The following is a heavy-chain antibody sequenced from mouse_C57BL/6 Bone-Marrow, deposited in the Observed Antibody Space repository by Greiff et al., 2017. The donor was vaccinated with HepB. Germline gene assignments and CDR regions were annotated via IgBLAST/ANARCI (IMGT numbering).Heavy chain of an antibody. CDR1: GFTFSSYT. Sequence: EVMLVESGGGLVKPGGSLKLSCAASGFTFSSYTMSWVRQTPEKRLEWVATISGGGGNTYYPDSVQGRFTISRDNAKNTLYLQMSSLRSEDTALYYCASHNTAQATHHYYAMDYWGQGTSVTVSS. CDR2: ISGGGGNT. J-gene: IGHJ4*01. D-gene: IGHD3-2*02. CDR3: ASHNTAQATHHYYAMDY. V-gene: IGHV5-9*01.